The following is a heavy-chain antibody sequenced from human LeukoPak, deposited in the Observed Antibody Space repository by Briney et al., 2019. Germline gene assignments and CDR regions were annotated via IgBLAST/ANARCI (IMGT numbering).Heavy chain of an antibody. D-gene: IGHD1-14*01. Sequence: SGPALVKPTQTLTLTCTFSGFSLTTSGMCVSWIRQPPGKALEWLARIDWDDDKYYSTSLKTRLTISKDTSKNQVVLTMTNMEPVDTATYYCARMGQPYYYYMGVWGKGTTVTVSS. CDR1: GFSLTTSGMC. CDR3: ARMGQPYYYYMGV. J-gene: IGHJ6*03. CDR2: IDWDDDK. V-gene: IGHV2-70*11.